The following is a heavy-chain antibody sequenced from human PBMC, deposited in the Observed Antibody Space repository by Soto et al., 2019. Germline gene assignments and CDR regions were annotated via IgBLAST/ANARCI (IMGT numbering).Heavy chain of an antibody. CDR3: AREGRRSGIVATAGPKY. J-gene: IGHJ4*02. CDR1: GFTFSSYA. D-gene: IGHD6-13*01. V-gene: IGHV3-30-3*01. CDR2: ISYDGSNK. Sequence: QVQLVESGGGVVQPGRSLRLSCAASGFTFSSYAMHWVRQAPGKGLEWVAVISYDGSNKYYADSVKGRFTISRDNSKNTLYLQRNSLGAEDTAVYYRAREGRRSGIVATAGPKYWGQGTPDTVPS.